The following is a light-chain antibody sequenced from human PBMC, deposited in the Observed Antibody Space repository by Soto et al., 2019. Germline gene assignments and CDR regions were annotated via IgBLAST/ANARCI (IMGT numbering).Light chain of an antibody. CDR3: QQSYSSPRMYT. Sequence: DIQMTQSPSSLSASVGDRVTITCRASQSISSSLNWYQQKPGKAPDLLIYAASNLQSGVPSRFSGSASGTDFTLTISILQPEDFATYYCQQSYSSPRMYTFGQGTKLEIK. J-gene: IGKJ2*01. V-gene: IGKV1-39*01. CDR2: AAS. CDR1: QSISSS.